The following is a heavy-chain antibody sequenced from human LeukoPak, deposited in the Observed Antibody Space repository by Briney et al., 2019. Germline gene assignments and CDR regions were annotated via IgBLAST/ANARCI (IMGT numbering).Heavy chain of an antibody. CDR2: ISNDGSNK. CDR1: GFTFSSYG. D-gene: IGHD3-10*01. J-gene: IGHJ4*02. CDR3: AKEMGSRSSLFYFDY. V-gene: IGHV3-30*18. Sequence: GGSLRLSCAASGFTFSSYGMHWVGQAPGKGLEWVAAISNDGSNKYYAESVNGRFTISRDNSKNTLYLLVNTLRGDDTAVYYCAKEMGSRSSLFYFDYWGQGTLLTVSS.